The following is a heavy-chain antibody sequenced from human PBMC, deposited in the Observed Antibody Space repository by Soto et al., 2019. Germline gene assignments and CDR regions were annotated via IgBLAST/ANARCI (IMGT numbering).Heavy chain of an antibody. J-gene: IGHJ4*02. CDR1: GFTFSSYA. D-gene: IGHD3-9*01. CDR3: ARAPHLRYFDWSHDY. V-gene: IGHV3-30-3*01. CDR2: ISYDGSNK. Sequence: GGSLRLSCAASGFTFSSYAMHWVRQAPGKGLEWVAVISYDGSNKYYADSVKGRFTISRDNSKNTLYLQMNSLRAEDTAVYYCARAPHLRYFDWSHDYWGQGTLVTVSS.